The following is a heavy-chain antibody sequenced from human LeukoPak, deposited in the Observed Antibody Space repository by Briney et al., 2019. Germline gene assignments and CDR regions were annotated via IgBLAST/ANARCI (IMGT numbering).Heavy chain of an antibody. J-gene: IGHJ3*01. D-gene: IGHD2-15*01. CDR1: GVIFSDFG. Sequence: GGSLRLSCAASGVIFSDFGMHWGRQAPGKGVEWVAIIWYDGSNNYSASTVQRRFTISRDNSHNPMYLQINSLRAEDTAVYYCAKATCSGASCFSDSRDAFDLWGQGTMVTVSS. V-gene: IGHV3-33*06. CDR3: AKATCSGASCFSDSRDAFDL. CDR2: IWYDGSNN.